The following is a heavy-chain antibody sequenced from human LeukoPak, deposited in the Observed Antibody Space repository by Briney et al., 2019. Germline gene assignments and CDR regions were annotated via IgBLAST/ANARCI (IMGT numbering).Heavy chain of an antibody. D-gene: IGHD4-17*01. V-gene: IGHV3-30-3*01. CDR1: GFTLRSYA. CDR3: ARDKGGLYGDYD. J-gene: IGHJ4*02. Sequence: GGSLRLSCAASGFTLRSYAMSWVRQAPGKGLEWVAVISYDGSNKYYADSVKGRFTISRDNSKNTLYLQMNSLRAEDTAVYYCARDKGGLYGDYDWGQGTLVTVSS. CDR2: ISYDGSNK.